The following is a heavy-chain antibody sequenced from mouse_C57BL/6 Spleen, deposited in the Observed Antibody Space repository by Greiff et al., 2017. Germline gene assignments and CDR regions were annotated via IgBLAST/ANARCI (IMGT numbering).Heavy chain of an antibody. Sequence: EVQLQESGGGLVQPGGSLSLSCAASGFTFTDYYMSWVRQPPGKALEWLGFIRNKANGYTTEYSASVKGRFTISRDNSQSILYLQMNALRAEDSATYYCARSHYGSSSYWYFDVWGTGTTVTVSS. CDR2: IRNKANGYTT. CDR1: GFTFTDYY. CDR3: ARSHYGSSSYWYFDV. J-gene: IGHJ1*03. V-gene: IGHV7-3*01. D-gene: IGHD1-1*01.